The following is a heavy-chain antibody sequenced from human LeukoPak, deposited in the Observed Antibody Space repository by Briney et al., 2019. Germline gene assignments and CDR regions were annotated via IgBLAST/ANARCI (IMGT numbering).Heavy chain of an antibody. D-gene: IGHD1/OR15-1a*01. CDR3: AKGNNGYYYYYGMDV. Sequence: GGSLRLSCAASGFTFSSYAMSWVRQAPGKGLEWVSAISGSGGSTYYADSVKGRFTISRDNSKNTLYLQMNSLRAEDTAVYYCAKGNNGYYYYYGMDVWGQGTTVTVSS. V-gene: IGHV3-23*01. J-gene: IGHJ6*02. CDR1: GFTFSSYA. CDR2: ISGSGGST.